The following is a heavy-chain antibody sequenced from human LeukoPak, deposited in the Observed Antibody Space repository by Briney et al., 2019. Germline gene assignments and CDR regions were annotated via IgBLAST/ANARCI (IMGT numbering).Heavy chain of an antibody. D-gene: IGHD6-19*01. CDR3: AKGSKAVLFTRDHYMDV. CDR2: IRYDGTNK. V-gene: IGHV3-30*02. J-gene: IGHJ6*03. Sequence: GGSLRLSCAASGFTFSSYGMHWVRQAPGKGLEWVAFIRYDGTNKYYADSVKGRLTISRDNSKNTLYLQMNSLRAEDTAVYYCAKGSKAVLFTRDHYMDVWGKGTTVTISS. CDR1: GFTFSSYG.